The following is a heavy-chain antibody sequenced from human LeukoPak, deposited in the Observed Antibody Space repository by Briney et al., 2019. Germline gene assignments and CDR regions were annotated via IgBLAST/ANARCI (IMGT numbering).Heavy chain of an antibody. V-gene: IGHV4-34*01. D-gene: IGHD2-15*01. Sequence: PSETLSLTCAVYGGSFSDYYWSWIRQPPGTGLEWIGEINHSGSTNYNPSLKSRVTISVDTSKNQFSLKLSSVTAADTAVYYCARGDIVVVVAGNYYYSYMDVWGKGTTVTVSS. J-gene: IGHJ6*03. CDR1: GGSFSDYY. CDR2: INHSGST. CDR3: ARGDIVVVVAGNYYYSYMDV.